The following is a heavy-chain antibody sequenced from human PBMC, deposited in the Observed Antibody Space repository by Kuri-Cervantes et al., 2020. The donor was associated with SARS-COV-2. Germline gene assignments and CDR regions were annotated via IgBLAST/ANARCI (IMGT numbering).Heavy chain of an antibody. D-gene: IGHD4-11*01. CDR3: AKDSGLYSNYVPAYDAFDI. CDR2: ISSSSSNI. CDR1: GFTFSSYS. V-gene: IGHV3-21*04. J-gene: IGHJ3*02. Sequence: GGSLRLSCAASGFTFSSYSMNWVRQAPGKGLEWVSSISSSSSNIYYADSVKGRFTISRDNAKNSQYLQMNRLRAEDTAVYYCAKDSGLYSNYVPAYDAFDIWGQGTMVTVSS.